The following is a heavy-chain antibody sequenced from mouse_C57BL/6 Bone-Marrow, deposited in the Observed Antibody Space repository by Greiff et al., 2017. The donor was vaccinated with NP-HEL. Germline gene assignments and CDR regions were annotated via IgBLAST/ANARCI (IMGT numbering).Heavy chain of an antibody. CDR1: GFTFSNYW. CDR3: TGETEDY. Sequence: EVMLVESGGGLVQPGGSMKLSCVASGFTFSNYWMNWVRQSPETGLEWVAQIRLKSDNYATHYAESVKGRFTISRDDSKSSVYLQMNNLRAEDTGIYYCTGETEDYWGQGTTLTVSS. J-gene: IGHJ2*01. CDR2: IRLKSDNYAT. V-gene: IGHV6-3*01.